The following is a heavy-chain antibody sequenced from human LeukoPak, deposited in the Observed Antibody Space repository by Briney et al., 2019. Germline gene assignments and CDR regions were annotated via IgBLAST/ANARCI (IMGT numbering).Heavy chain of an antibody. J-gene: IGHJ4*02. Sequence: GGSLRLSCVVSRFTFSNYWMSWVRQAPGKGLEWVANINQDGSKKVHADSMKGRFTISRDNAKESLYLQLNSLRADDTAVYYCAKWGPHCVGDYCPALDSWGQGTLVTVSS. CDR3: AKWGPHCVGDYCPALDS. V-gene: IGHV3-7*01. CDR1: RFTFSNYW. CDR2: INQDGSKK. D-gene: IGHD1-26*01.